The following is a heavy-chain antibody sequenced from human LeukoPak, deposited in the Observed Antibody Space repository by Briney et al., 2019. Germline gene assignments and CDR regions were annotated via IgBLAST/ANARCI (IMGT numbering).Heavy chain of an antibody. CDR2: IKQEGSEK. V-gene: IGHV3-7*03. D-gene: IGHD3-9*01. J-gene: IGHJ3*02. Sequence: GGSLRLSCAASGFTFSSYWMSWVSQAPGKGLEWVANIKQEGSEKYYVDSVKGRFTISRDNAKNSLYLQMNSLRAEDTAVYYCARDSHYDILTGSHDAFDIWGQGTMVTVSS. CDR1: GFTFSSYW. CDR3: ARDSHYDILTGSHDAFDI.